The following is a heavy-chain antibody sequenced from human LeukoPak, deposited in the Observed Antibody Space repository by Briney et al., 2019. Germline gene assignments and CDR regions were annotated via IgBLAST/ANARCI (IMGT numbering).Heavy chain of an antibody. CDR1: GFTFSSYA. J-gene: IGHJ4*02. CDR2: ISGSGGST. D-gene: IGHD5-18*01. V-gene: IGHV3-23*01. CDR3: AKTFKVWSYGYYFDY. Sequence: GSLRLSCAASGFTFSSYAMSWVRQAPGKGLEWVSAISGSGGSTYYAGSVKGRFTISRDNSKNTLSMQMNSLRAEDTAVYYCAKTFKVWSYGYYFDYWGQGTLVTVSS.